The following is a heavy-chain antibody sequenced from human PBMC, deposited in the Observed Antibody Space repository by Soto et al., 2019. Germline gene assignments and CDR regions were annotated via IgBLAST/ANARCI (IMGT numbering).Heavy chain of an antibody. CDR2: IYYSGST. V-gene: IGHV4-59*08. D-gene: IGHD5-12*01. CDR1: GGSISSYY. J-gene: IGHJ4*02. Sequence: PSETLSLTCTVSGGSISSYYWSWIRQPPGRGLEWIGYIYYSGSTNYNPSLKSRVTISVDTSKNQFSLRLSSVTAADTAVYYCATRRDGYNYYFDYWGQGTLVTVSS. CDR3: ATRRDGYNYYFDY.